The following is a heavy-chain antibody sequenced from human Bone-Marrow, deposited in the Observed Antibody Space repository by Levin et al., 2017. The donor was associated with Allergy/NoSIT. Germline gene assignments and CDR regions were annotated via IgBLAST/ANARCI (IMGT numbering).Heavy chain of an antibody. J-gene: IGHJ3*02. Sequence: AGGSLRLSCAASGFTFRRYAMSWVRQAPGKGLEWVSAVAGNGDTFYADSVKGRFTISRDSSKDTLYLQMNSLSAEDTAVYYCAKDRHHYFDTSGYYPGSGAFDIWGQGTTVTVSS. CDR2: VAGNGDT. CDR1: GFTFRRYA. V-gene: IGHV3-23*01. CDR3: AKDRHHYFDTSGYYPGSGAFDI. D-gene: IGHD3-22*01.